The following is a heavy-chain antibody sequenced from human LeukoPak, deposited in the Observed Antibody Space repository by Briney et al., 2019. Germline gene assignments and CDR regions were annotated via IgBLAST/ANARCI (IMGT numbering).Heavy chain of an antibody. CDR3: AKESGTYYYFDY. CDR2: LSWNSQSI. V-gene: IGHV3-9*01. CDR1: GFTFDDCH. Sequence: GGSLRLSCAASGFTFDDCHIHWVRQAPGKGLEWVAGLSWNSQSIGYADSVKGRFTISRDNAKNSLYLQMNNLRVEDTALYYCAKESGTYYYFDYWGQGTLVTVSS. D-gene: IGHD1-26*01. J-gene: IGHJ4*02.